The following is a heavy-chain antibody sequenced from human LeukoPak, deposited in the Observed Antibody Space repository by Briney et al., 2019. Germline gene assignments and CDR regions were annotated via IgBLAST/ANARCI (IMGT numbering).Heavy chain of an antibody. J-gene: IGHJ4*02. CDR2: ISPDGSDK. CDR1: GFTFSSNW. V-gene: IGHV3-7*05. CDR3: ARDFD. Sequence: GGSLGLSCAASGFTFSSNWMTWVRQAPGKGLEWVANISPDGSDKYYVDSVKGRFTISRDNVKSSLYLQMSSLRAEDTAVYYCARDFDWRQGTLVTVSS.